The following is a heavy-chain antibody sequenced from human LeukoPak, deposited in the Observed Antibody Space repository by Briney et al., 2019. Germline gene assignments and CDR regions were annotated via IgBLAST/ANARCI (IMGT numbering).Heavy chain of an antibody. D-gene: IGHD5-24*01. CDR3: AREPRDGYNFAEAFDI. Sequence: GASVKVSCKASGYTFTTYGISWVRQAPGQGLEWMGWISAHNGDTKFAEKFQGRVMLTTDTPTTTANMELRSLRSDDTAVYYCAREPRDGYNFAEAFDIWGQGTMVTVSS. CDR1: GYTFTTYG. J-gene: IGHJ3*02. CDR2: ISAHNGDT. V-gene: IGHV1-18*01.